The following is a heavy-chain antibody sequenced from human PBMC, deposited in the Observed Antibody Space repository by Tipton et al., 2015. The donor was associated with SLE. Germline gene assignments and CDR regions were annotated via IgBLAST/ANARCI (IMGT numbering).Heavy chain of an antibody. V-gene: IGHV4-59*01. CDR1: GGSISSYY. CDR3: ASGRAVAGGDYFDY. CDR2: IYYSGGT. D-gene: IGHD6-19*01. J-gene: IGHJ4*02. Sequence: LRLSCTVSGGSISSYYWSWIRQPPGKGLEWIGYIYYSGGTNYNPSLKSRVTISVHTSKNQFSLKLSSVTAADTAVYYCASGRAVAGGDYFDYWGQGTLVTVSS.